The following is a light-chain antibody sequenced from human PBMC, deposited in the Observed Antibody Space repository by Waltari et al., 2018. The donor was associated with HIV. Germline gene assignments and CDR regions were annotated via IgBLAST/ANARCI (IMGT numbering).Light chain of an antibody. V-gene: IGLV2-18*01. CDR2: EVN. Sequence: QSALTQPPSVSGSPGQSVTISCTGTSSDVGSYNRVYGYQQPPGTAPKLMIYEVNNRPAGGPVRFSGSKSGNAATLTISGLQAEDEADYYCQSAHRNAKVFGGGTKLTVL. CDR1: SSDVGSYNR. J-gene: IGLJ3*02. CDR3: QSAHRNAKV.